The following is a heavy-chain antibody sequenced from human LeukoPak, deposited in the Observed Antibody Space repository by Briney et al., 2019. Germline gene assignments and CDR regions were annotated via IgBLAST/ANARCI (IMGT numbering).Heavy chain of an antibody. CDR2: ISSNGGST. CDR1: GFTFSSYA. D-gene: IGHD1-26*01. J-gene: IGHJ3*02. V-gene: IGHV3-64*01. Sequence: GGSLRLSCAASGFTFSSYAMHWVRQAPGKGLEYVSAISSNGGSTYYANSVKGRFTISRDNSKNTLYLQMGSLRAEDTAVYYCARGTTNSGSFDDAFDIWGQGTMVTVSS. CDR3: ARGTTNSGSFDDAFDI.